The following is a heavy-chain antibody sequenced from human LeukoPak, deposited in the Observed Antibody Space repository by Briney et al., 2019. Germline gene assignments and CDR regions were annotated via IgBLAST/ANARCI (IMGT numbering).Heavy chain of an antibody. CDR1: GGSISNSHYY. V-gene: IGHV4-39*01. D-gene: IGHD1-26*01. Sequence: PSETLSLTCTVSGGSISNSHYYWGWIRQPPGKGLEWIGNIYFTGSTYYNPSLKSRVTISVDTSKNQFSLKLNSVTAADTAVYYCARPAGSGIYSNFDYWGQGTLVTVSS. J-gene: IGHJ4*02. CDR2: IYFTGST. CDR3: ARPAGSGIYSNFDY.